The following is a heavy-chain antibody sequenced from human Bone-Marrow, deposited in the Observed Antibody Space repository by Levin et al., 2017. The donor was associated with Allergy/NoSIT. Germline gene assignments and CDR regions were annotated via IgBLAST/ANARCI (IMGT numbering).Heavy chain of an antibody. CDR3: ARHSSGNYDPLKYFFDY. J-gene: IGHJ4*02. D-gene: IGHD3-22*01. Sequence: SETLSLTCSVSGGSLSRYYWSWIRQPPGKGLEWIGYIFYSGTTNYNPSLKSRVTLSVDTSKNQMSLRVTSVTAADTAIYYCARHSSGNYDPLKYFFDYWGQGILVSVSS. CDR1: GGSLSRYY. V-gene: IGHV4-59*08. CDR2: IFYSGTT.